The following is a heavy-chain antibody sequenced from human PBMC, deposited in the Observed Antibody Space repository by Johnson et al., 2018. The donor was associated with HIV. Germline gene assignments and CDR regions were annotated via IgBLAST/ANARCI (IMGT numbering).Heavy chain of an antibody. D-gene: IGHD3/OR15-3a*01. CDR1: GFTFSSYW. J-gene: IGHJ3*02. CDR2: ISYDGSNK. CDR3: ARDGRGLDAFDI. Sequence: QVQLVESGGGVARPGGSLRLSCAASGFTFSSYWMSWVRQAPGKGLEWVAVISYDGSNKYYADSVKGRFTISRDNSKNTLYLQMNSLRAEDTAVYYCARDGRGLDAFDIWGQGTVVTISS. V-gene: IGHV3-30*03.